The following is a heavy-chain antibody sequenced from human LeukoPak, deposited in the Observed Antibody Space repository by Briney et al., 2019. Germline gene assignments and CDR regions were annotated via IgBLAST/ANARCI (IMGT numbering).Heavy chain of an antibody. D-gene: IGHD1-26*01. Sequence: PGGSLRLSCAASGFTFSSYSMNWVRQAPGRGLEWVSSISSSSSYIYYADSVKGRFTISRDNAKNSLYLQMNSLRAEDTAVYYCARGRSGSYYVEDYWGQETLVTVSS. J-gene: IGHJ4*02. CDR3: ARGRSGSYYVEDY. CDR1: GFTFSSYS. V-gene: IGHV3-21*01. CDR2: ISSSSSYI.